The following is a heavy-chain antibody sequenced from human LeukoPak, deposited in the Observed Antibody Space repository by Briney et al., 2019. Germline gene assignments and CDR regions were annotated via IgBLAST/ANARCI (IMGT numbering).Heavy chain of an antibody. V-gene: IGHV1-2*02. CDR1: GYTFTGYF. D-gene: IGHD3-22*01. Sequence: ASVKVSCKASGYTFTGYFVHWVRQAPGQGLQWMGWINPNTGGTNYAQKFQGRVTMTRDTSISTAYMELSRLRSDDTAVYYCVRAPTIIRTPPRAPLDIWGQGTMVTVSS. CDR2: INPNTGGT. CDR3: VRAPTIIRTPPRAPLDI. J-gene: IGHJ3*02.